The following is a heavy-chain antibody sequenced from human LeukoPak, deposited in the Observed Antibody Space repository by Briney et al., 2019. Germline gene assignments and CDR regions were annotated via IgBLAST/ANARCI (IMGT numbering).Heavy chain of an antibody. CDR1: GGSISSYS. Sequence: PSETLSLTCTVSGGSISSYSWTWIRQPPGKGLEWIGRIYTSGSTNYNPSLRSRVTMSVDTSKNQFSLKLSSVTAADTAVYYCARGYSSGWTFDYWGQGTLVTVSS. CDR3: ARGYSSGWTFDY. V-gene: IGHV4-4*07. J-gene: IGHJ4*02. CDR2: IYTSGST. D-gene: IGHD6-19*01.